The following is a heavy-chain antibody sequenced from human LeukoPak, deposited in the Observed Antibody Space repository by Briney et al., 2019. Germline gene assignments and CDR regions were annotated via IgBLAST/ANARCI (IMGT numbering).Heavy chain of an antibody. D-gene: IGHD2-21*02. Sequence: PSETLSLTCTVSGGSISSSSYYWGWIRQPPGKGLEWIGSIYYSGSTYYNPSLKSRVTISVDTSKNQFSLKLSSVTAADTAVYYCASGKPPSKFYCGGDCSYFDYWGQGTLVTVSS. CDR2: IYYSGST. V-gene: IGHV4-39*07. CDR3: ASGKPPSKFYCGGDCSYFDY. J-gene: IGHJ4*02. CDR1: GGSISSSSYY.